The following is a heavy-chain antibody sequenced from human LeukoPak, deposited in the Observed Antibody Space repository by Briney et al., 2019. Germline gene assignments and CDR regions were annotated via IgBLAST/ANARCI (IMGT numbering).Heavy chain of an antibody. CDR2: INNSGST. J-gene: IGHJ3*02. Sequence: SETLSLTCAVYGGSFSGYYWSWLRQPPGKGLEGIGEINNSGSTNYNPSLKSRVTISVDTSKNQFSLKLSSVTAADTAVYYCARCAPYYDYVWGSYRQRGAFDIWGQGTMVTVSS. CDR1: GGSFSGYY. V-gene: IGHV4-34*01. D-gene: IGHD3-16*02. CDR3: ARCAPYYDYVWGSYRQRGAFDI.